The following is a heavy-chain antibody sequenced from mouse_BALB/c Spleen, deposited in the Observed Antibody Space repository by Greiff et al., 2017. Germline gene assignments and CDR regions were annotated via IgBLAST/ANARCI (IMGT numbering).Heavy chain of an antibody. CDR2: IDPANCNT. J-gene: IGHJ2*01. CDR1: GFNIKDTY. V-gene: IGHV14-3*02. Sequence: DVKLQESGAELVKPGASVKLSCTASGFNIKDTYMHWVKQRPEQGLEWIGRIDPANCNTKYDPKFQGKATITADTSSNTAYLQLSSLTSEDTAVYYCARGDLPLAYWGQGTTLTVSS. CDR3: ARGDLPLAY.